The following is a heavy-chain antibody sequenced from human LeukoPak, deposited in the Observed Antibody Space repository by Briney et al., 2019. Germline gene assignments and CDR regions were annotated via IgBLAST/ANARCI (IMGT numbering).Heavy chain of an antibody. V-gene: IGHV1-69*10. J-gene: IGHJ4*02. D-gene: IGHD3-22*01. CDR2: IIPILGIA. CDR1: GYTFTSYG. Sequence: SVKVSCKASGYTFTSYGFSWVRQAPGQGLEWMGWIIPILGIANYAQKFQGRVTITADKSTSTAYMELSSLRSEDTAVYYCARVYYYDSSGAYYFDYWGQGTLVTVSS. CDR3: ARVYYYDSSGAYYFDY.